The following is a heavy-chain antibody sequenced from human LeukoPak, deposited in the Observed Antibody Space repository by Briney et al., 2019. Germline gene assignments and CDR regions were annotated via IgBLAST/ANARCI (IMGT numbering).Heavy chain of an antibody. CDR1: GYSISSGYY. J-gene: IGHJ4*02. V-gene: IGHV4-38-2*01. D-gene: IGHD1-1*01. CDR2: IYYTGTT. CDR3: ARQRTAGTKVIDY. Sequence: SETLSLTCAVSGYSISSGYYWGWIRQPPGKGLEWIGNIYYTGTTYYNPSLKSRVYIAVDTSKNQFSLFLSSVTAADTAVYYCARQRTAGTKVIDYWGQGTLVTVSS.